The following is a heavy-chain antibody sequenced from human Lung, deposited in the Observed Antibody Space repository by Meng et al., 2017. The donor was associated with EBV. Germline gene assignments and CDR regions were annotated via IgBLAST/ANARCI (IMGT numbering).Heavy chain of an antibody. D-gene: IGHD2-15*01. Sequence: QVQLEVSGPGLLKPSETLSLTCTVSGGSISSYYWSWIRQPPGKGLEWIGYIYYSGSTNYNPSLKSRVTISVDTSKNQFSLNLSSVTAADTAVYYCASLVAATRWFDPWGQGTLVTVSS. J-gene: IGHJ5*02. CDR1: GGSISSYY. CDR2: IYYSGST. V-gene: IGHV4-59*01. CDR3: ASLVAATRWFDP.